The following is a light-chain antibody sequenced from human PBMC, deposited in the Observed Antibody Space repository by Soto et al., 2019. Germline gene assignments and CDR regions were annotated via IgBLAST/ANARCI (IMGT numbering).Light chain of an antibody. CDR2: GAS. CDR1: QTISNY. Sequence: IVTTRYPVQMSVSALERATLSLRASQTISNYLAWYQQKPGQAPRLLIYGASTRATDIPARFSGSGSGTQFTLTISSLQSEDFGTYYCQQYNAWPGTFGEGTKVDI. V-gene: IGKV3-15*01. J-gene: IGKJ1*01. CDR3: QQYNAWPGT.